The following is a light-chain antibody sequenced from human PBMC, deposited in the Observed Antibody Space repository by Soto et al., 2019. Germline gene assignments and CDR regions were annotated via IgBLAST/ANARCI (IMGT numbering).Light chain of an antibody. CDR3: CSYAGSYVV. CDR1: SSDVGGYIY. Sequence: QSALTQPRSVSGSPGQSVTISCTGTSSDVGGYIYVSWYQQHPGKAPKLMIYDVTKRPSGVPDRFSGSKSGNTASLTISGLQAEEEADYYCCSYAGSYVVFGGGTKLTVL. CDR2: DVT. V-gene: IGLV2-11*01. J-gene: IGLJ2*01.